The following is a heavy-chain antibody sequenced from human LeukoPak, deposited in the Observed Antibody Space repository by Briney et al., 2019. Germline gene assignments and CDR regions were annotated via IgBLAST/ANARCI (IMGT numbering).Heavy chain of an antibody. CDR3: ATGNYADYYFDY. D-gene: IGHD1-7*01. V-gene: IGHV1-24*01. J-gene: IGHJ4*02. Sequence: GASVKVSCKVSGYTLTELSMHWVRQAPGKGLEWMGGFDPEDGETIYAQKFQGRGTMTEDTSTDTAYMELSSLRSEDTAVYYCATGNYADYYFDYWGQGTLVTVSS. CDR1: GYTLTELS. CDR2: FDPEDGET.